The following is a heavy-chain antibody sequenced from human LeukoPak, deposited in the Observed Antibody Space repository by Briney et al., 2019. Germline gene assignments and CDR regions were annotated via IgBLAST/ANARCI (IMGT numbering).Heavy chain of an antibody. V-gene: IGHV3-20*04. Sequence: PGGSLRLSCAASGFTFDDYGMSWVRQAPGKGLEWVSGINWNGGSTGYADSVKGRFTISRDNAKNSLYLQMNSLRAEDTALYYCARSRGMTTVTRNPFGYWGQGTLVTVSS. D-gene: IGHD4-11*01. CDR3: ARSRGMTTVTRNPFGY. CDR2: INWNGGST. CDR1: GFTFDDYG. J-gene: IGHJ4*02.